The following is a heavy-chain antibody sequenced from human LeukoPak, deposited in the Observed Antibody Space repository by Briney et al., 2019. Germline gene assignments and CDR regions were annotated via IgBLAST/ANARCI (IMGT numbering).Heavy chain of an antibody. CDR1: GGSISSSSYY. V-gene: IGHV4-39*01. CDR2: ISYSGDT. J-gene: IGHJ4*02. D-gene: IGHD4-17*01. Sequence: PSETLSLTCTVSGGSISSSSYYWGWIRQPPGKGLEWIGSISYSGDTYYNPSLKSRVTLSVDTSRSQFSLNLNFVTAADTAVYYCARLGAHYGDYGGWGQGTLVTVSS. CDR3: ARLGAHYGDYGG.